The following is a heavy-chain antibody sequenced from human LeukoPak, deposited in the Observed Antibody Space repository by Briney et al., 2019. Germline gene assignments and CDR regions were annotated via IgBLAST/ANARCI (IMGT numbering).Heavy chain of an antibody. CDR2: INPNSGGT. Sequence: GASVRVSCKASGYTFTGYYMHWVRQAPGQGLEWMGWINPNSGGTNYAQKFQGRVTMTRDTSISTAYMELSRLRSDDTAVYYCARVFPYGGDYGTSGAYWGQGTLVTVSS. CDR3: ARVFPYGGDYGTSGAY. D-gene: IGHD4-17*01. CDR1: GYTFTGYY. V-gene: IGHV1-2*02. J-gene: IGHJ4*02.